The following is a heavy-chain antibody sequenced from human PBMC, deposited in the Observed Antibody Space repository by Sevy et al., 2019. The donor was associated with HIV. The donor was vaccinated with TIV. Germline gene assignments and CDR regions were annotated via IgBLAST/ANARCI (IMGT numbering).Heavy chain of an antibody. J-gene: IGHJ4*02. CDR1: GFSFDNHA. V-gene: IGHV3-23*01. CDR2: TPATGIST. CDR3: ARGWPIDL. D-gene: IGHD2-21*01. Sequence: GGSLRLSCDASGFSFDNHAMMWFRQPPGKGLEWVSTTPATGISTFYANSVKGRFIISRDNSKSTLYLEMNSLRVEDTALYYCARGWPIDLWGQGTLVTVSS.